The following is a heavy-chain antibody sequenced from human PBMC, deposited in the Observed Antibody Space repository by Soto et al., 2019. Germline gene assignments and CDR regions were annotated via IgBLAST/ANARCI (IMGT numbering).Heavy chain of an antibody. V-gene: IGHV4-39*01. CDR3: ARGRRYSSSWYSDY. Sequence: SETLSLTCTVSGGSISSSSYYWGWIRQPPGKGLEWIGSIYYSGSTYYNPSLKSRVTISVDTSKNQFSLKLSSVTAADTAVYYCARGRRYSSSWYSDYWGQGTLVTVSS. D-gene: IGHD6-13*01. CDR1: GGSISSSSYY. CDR2: IYYSGST. J-gene: IGHJ4*02.